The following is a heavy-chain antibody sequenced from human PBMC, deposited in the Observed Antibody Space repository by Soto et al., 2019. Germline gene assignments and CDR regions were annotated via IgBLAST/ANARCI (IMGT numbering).Heavy chain of an antibody. CDR3: ASVGVGARRFYRYFDY. CDR2: ISGSGGST. V-gene: IGHV3-23*01. Sequence: GGSLRLSCAASGFTFSSYAMSWVRQAPGKGLEWVSAISGSGGSTYYADSVKVRFTISRDNSQNTLYLQMDSLRVEDTAVYYFASVGVGARRFYRYFDYWGQGLLVTVSS. D-gene: IGHD1-26*01. CDR1: GFTFSSYA. J-gene: IGHJ4*02.